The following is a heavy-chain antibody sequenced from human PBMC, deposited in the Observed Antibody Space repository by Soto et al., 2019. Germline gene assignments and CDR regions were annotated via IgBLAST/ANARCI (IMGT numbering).Heavy chain of an antibody. D-gene: IGHD5-12*01. J-gene: IGHJ4*02. CDR2: VKDGGHT. Sequence: QVQLQQWGAGLLKPSETLSLNCAVTGGSLSGYYWSWIRQPPGKGLEWIGEVKDGGHTNYSPSLRGRGNISSDTPNNQFALRLNSVTAAATGVYYCARGQEGVVATHWDQGSLVTVSS. CDR1: GGSLSGYY. CDR3: ARGQEGVVATH. V-gene: IGHV4-34*01.